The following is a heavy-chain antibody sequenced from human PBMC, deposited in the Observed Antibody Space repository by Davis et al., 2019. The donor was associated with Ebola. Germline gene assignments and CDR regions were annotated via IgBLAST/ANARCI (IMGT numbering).Heavy chain of an antibody. CDR3: ARDFWSVREGAYDY. D-gene: IGHD3-3*01. J-gene: IGHJ4*02. V-gene: IGHV3-20*04. CDR2: INWHGGST. CDR1: GFTFDDYG. Sequence: GESLKISCAASGFTFDDYGMSWVRQAPGKGLEWVSGINWHGGSTAYADSVKGRFTISRDNAKNSLYLQMNSLRVEDTAFYYCARDFWSVREGAYDYWGQGTLVTVSS.